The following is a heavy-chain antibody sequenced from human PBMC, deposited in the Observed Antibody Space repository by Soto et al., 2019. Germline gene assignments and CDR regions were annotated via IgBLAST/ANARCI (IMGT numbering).Heavy chain of an antibody. V-gene: IGHV1-3*01. Sequence: ASVKVSCTASGYTFTSYAMHWVRQAPGQRLEWMGWINAGNGNTKYSQKFQGRVTITRDTSASTAYMELSSLRSEDTAVYYCARDPYYDFWSGPLEGFDYWGQGTLVTVSS. CDR3: ARDPYYDFWSGPLEGFDY. D-gene: IGHD3-3*01. CDR1: GYTFTSYA. CDR2: INAGNGNT. J-gene: IGHJ4*02.